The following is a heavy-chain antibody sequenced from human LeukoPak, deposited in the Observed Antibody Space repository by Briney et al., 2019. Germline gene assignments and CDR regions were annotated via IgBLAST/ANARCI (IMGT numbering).Heavy chain of an antibody. CDR1: GGSISSYY. Sequence: SETLSLTCTVSGGSISSYYWSWIRQPAGKGLEWIGRIYTSGSTNYNPSLKSRVTMSVDTSKNQFSLKMSSVTAADTAVYYCARQGFYGSGSYYSPWGGYYYMDVWGKGTTVTVSS. D-gene: IGHD3-10*01. J-gene: IGHJ6*03. V-gene: IGHV4-4*07. CDR3: ARQGFYGSGSYYSPWGGYYYMDV. CDR2: IYTSGST.